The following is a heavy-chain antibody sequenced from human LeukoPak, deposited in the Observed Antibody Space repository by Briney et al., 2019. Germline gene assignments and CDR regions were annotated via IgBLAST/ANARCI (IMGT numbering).Heavy chain of an antibody. CDR1: GGTFSSYA. CDR2: IIPILGIA. J-gene: IGHJ4*02. CDR3: ARIMSPPSLYFDY. D-gene: IGHD3-16*01. V-gene: IGHV1-69*04. Sequence: SVKVSCKASGGTFSSYAISWVRQAPGQGVERMGRIIPILGIANYAQKFQGRVTITTDKSTSTAYMELSSLRSEDTAVYYCARIMSPPSLYFDYWGQGTLVTVSS.